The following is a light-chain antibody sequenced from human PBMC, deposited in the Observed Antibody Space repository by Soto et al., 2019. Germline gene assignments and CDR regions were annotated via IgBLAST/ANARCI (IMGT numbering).Light chain of an antibody. V-gene: IGKV1-33*01. CDR3: QEYDTYST. Sequence: DIQMTQSPSSLSASVGDRVTITFQASQNINNYLNWYQQKPGRAPKLLIYDASNLEAGVPSRFRGSGSGTDFTFTISRLQPDDFATYYCQEYDTYSTFGQGTKVDIK. CDR2: DAS. J-gene: IGKJ1*01. CDR1: QNINNY.